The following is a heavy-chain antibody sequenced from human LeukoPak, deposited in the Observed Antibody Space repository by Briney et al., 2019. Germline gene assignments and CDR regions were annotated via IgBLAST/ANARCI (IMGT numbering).Heavy chain of an antibody. CDR3: AIDRPTRYYDSSGFDY. V-gene: IGHV1-2*02. J-gene: IGHJ4*02. CDR1: GYTFTGYY. CDR2: INPNSGGT. Sequence: ASVKVSCKASGYTFTGYYMHWVRQAPGQGLEWMGWINPNSGGTNYAQKFQGRVTMTRDTSISTAYMELSRLRSDDTAVYYCAIDRPTRYYDSSGFDYWGQGTLVTVPS. D-gene: IGHD3-22*01.